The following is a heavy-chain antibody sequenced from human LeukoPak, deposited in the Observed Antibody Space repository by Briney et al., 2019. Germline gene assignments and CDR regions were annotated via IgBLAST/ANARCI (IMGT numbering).Heavy chain of an antibody. J-gene: IGHJ5*02. Sequence: ASVKVSCKASGYTFTYYYMHWVRQAPGQGLEWMGWISAYNGNTNYAQKLQGRVTMTTDTSTSTAYMELRSLRSDDTAVYYCARDREDIVVVVAEVWFDPWGQGTLVTVSS. D-gene: IGHD2-15*01. CDR3: ARDREDIVVVVAEVWFDP. CDR1: GYTFTYYY. CDR2: ISAYNGNT. V-gene: IGHV1-18*04.